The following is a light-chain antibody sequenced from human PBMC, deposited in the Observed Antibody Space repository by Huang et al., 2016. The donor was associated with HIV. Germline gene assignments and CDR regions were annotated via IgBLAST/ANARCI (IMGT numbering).Light chain of an antibody. V-gene: IGKV3-11*01. CDR1: QSISSY. Sequence: ETVLTQSPATLSLSPGERATLSCRASQSISSYLTWFQQKPGQAPRLLIYDAANRATGIPARFSGSGSGTDFTLTISSLEPEDFAVYHCQQRINWPFTFGPGTKVDIK. CDR2: DAA. CDR3: QQRINWPFT. J-gene: IGKJ3*01.